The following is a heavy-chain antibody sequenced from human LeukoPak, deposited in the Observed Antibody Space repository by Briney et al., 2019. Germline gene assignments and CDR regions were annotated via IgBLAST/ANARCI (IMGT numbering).Heavy chain of an antibody. Sequence: GGSLRLSCAASGFTFSSYSMNWVRQAPGKGLEWVSSISSSSSYIYYADSVKGRFTISRDNAKNSLYLQMNSLRAEDTAVYYCAVWGSGWQELFDYWGQGTLVTVSS. V-gene: IGHV3-21*01. CDR1: GFTFSSYS. D-gene: IGHD6-19*01. J-gene: IGHJ4*02. CDR2: ISSSSSYI. CDR3: AVWGSGWQELFDY.